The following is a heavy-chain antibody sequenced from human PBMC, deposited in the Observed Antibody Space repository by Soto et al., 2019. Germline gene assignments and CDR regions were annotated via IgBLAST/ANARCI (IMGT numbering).Heavy chain of an antibody. CDR1: GGSLSGSY. V-gene: IGHV4-59*01. J-gene: IGHJ4*02. CDR3: ATGGGWLQNSNLRGLYFDY. Sequence: SETLSLTCSVSGGSLSGSYCSWIRQSPGKGLEWIASISYTGSVTYNPSLKSRATISVDTSENQFSLKLTSLTTADTAAYYCATGGGWLQNSNLRGLYFDYWGQGAQVTVSS. D-gene: IGHD6-19*01. CDR2: ISYTGSV.